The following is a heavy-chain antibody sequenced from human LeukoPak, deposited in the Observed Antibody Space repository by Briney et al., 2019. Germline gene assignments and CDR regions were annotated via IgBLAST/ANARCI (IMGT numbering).Heavy chain of an antibody. D-gene: IGHD6-19*01. J-gene: IGHJ5*02. Sequence: PSETLSLTCAVYGGSFSGYYWSWIRQPPGKGLEWIGEINHSGSTNYNPSLKSRVTISVDTSKNQFSLKLSSVTAADTAVYYCARTQWLVRNWFDPWGQGTLVTVPS. CDR1: GGSFSGYY. CDR2: INHSGST. CDR3: ARTQWLVRNWFDP. V-gene: IGHV4-34*01.